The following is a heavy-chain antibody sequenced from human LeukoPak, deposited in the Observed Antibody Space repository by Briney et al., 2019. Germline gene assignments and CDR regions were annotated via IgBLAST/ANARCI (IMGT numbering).Heavy chain of an antibody. Sequence: TSETLSLTCTVSGGSISTYFWSWIRQPAGKGLEWIGRLYTSGSTNYNPSLKSRLTMSADTSKNQFSLNLRSVTAADTAIYYCASTTHPDYSRDWPYFEDWGQGALVTVSS. CDR3: ASTTHPDYSRDWPYFED. CDR2: LYTSGST. V-gene: IGHV4-4*07. CDR1: GGSISTYF. D-gene: IGHD6-19*01. J-gene: IGHJ4*02.